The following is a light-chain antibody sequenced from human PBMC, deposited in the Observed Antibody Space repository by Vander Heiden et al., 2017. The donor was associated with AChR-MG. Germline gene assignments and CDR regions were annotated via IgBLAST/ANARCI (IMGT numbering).Light chain of an antibody. CDR1: QSVNTTF. Sequence: EVVLTQSPDTLSLSPGERATLSCRASQSVNTTFLSWNQQGPGRAPRLLIYGTSNRATGTPDRFSGSGSGTDFTLAISRLEPDDFAVYFCQHGYTFGQGTKLEMK. J-gene: IGKJ2*01. CDR2: GTS. CDR3: QHGYT. V-gene: IGKV3-20*01.